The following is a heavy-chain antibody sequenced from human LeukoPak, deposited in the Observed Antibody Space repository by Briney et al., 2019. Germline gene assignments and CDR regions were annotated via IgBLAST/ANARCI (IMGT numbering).Heavy chain of an antibody. CDR3: TTDRYDSSGYYYYYGMDV. V-gene: IGHV3-15*01. Sequence: PGGSLRLSCAASGFTFSNAWMSWVRQAPGKGLEWVGRIKSKTDGGTTDYAAPVKGRFTISRGDSKNTLYLQMNSLKTEDTAVYYCTTDRYDSSGYYYYYGMDVWGQGTTVTVSS. CDR2: IKSKTDGGTT. J-gene: IGHJ6*02. D-gene: IGHD3-22*01. CDR1: GFTFSNAW.